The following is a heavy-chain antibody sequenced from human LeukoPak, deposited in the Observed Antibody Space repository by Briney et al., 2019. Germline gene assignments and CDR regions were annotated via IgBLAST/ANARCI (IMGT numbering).Heavy chain of an antibody. CDR1: GFTFSSYA. CDR2: ISGSGGST. D-gene: IGHD3-22*01. V-gene: IGHV3-23*01. CDR3: AKDSYYDSSGYRWYFDY. J-gene: IGHJ4*02. Sequence: PGGSLRLSSAASGFTFSSYAMSWVRQAPGKGLEWVSAISGSGGSTYYADSVKGRFTISRDNYKNTLYLQMNSLRAEDTAVYYCAKDSYYDSSGYRWYFDYWGQGTLVTVSS.